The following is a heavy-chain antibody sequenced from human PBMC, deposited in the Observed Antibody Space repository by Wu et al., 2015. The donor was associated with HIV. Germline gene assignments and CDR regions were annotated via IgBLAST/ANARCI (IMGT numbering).Heavy chain of an antibody. V-gene: IGHV1-18*04. CDR3: ARDHRYCTGGSCYEGLNAFDI. Sequence: QVQLVQSGAEVKKPGASVRVSCEASGYTFPSYGISWVRQAPGQGLEWMGWITSYNRRTIYAQKFQGRVTMTTDTSTSTAYMELRSLSSDDTALYYCARDHRYCTGGSCYEGLNAFDIWGQGTMVTSLQ. CDR2: ITSYNRRT. CDR1: GYTFPSYG. J-gene: IGHJ3*02. D-gene: IGHD2-15*01.